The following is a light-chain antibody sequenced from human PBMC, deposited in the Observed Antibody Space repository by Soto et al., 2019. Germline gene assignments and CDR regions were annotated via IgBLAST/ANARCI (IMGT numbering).Light chain of an antibody. CDR1: TSDVGYYNY. J-gene: IGLJ1*01. Sequence: QSVLTQPASVSGSPGQSITISCTGTTSDVGYYNYVSWYQQHPGKAPKLMIFEVNNRFSGSKSGNTASLTISGLQAEDEADYYCSSYTSSGSYVFGTGTKVTVL. CDR3: SSYTSSGSYV. V-gene: IGLV2-14*01. CDR2: EV.